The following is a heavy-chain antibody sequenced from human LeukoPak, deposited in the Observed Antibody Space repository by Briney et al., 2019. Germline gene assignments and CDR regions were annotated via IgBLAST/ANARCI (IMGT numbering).Heavy chain of an antibody. V-gene: IGHV4-39*01. D-gene: IGHD3-10*01. Sequence: SETLSLTRTVSGGSISSSSYYWGWIRQPPGKGLEWIGSIYYSGSTYYNPSLKSRVTISVDTSKNQFSLKLSSVTAADTAVYYCARPQHYYGSGSYERYYYYMDVWGKGTTVTVSS. CDR1: GGSISSSSYY. J-gene: IGHJ6*03. CDR2: IYYSGST. CDR3: ARPQHYYGSGSYERYYYYMDV.